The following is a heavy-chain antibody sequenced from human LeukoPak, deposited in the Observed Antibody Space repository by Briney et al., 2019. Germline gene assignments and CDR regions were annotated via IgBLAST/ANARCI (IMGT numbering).Heavy chain of an antibody. V-gene: IGHV1-46*01. CDR1: GYTFTSYG. D-gene: IGHD5-18*01. Sequence: GASVKVSCTASGYTFTSYGISWVRQAPGQGLEWMGIINPSGGSTSYAQKFQGRVTMTRDTSTSTVYMELSSLRSEDTAVYYCARACQEYSYGLRGMADYWGQGTLVTVSS. CDR2: INPSGGST. CDR3: ARACQEYSYGLRGMADY. J-gene: IGHJ4*02.